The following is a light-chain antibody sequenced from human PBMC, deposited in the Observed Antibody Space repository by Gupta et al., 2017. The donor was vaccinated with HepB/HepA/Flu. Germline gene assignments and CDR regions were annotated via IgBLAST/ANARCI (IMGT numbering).Light chain of an antibody. V-gene: IGLV1-40*01. Sequence: QSVVTQPPSVSGAPGQRVTISCTGSSSNIGAGYDVHWYQQLLGTAPKLLIYGNSNRSSGVPDRFSASKSGTSASLAITGLQAGDEADYYCQSYDTSLKSWVFGGGTKLTVL. CDR3: QSYDTSLKSWV. CDR2: GNS. J-gene: IGLJ3*02. CDR1: SSNIGAGYD.